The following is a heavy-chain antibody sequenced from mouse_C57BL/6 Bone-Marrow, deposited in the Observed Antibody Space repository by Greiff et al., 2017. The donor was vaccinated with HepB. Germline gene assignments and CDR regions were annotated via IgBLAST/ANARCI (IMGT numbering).Heavy chain of an antibody. D-gene: IGHD1-1*01. CDR2: ISSGSSTI. J-gene: IGHJ1*03. CDR1: GFTFSDYG. Sequence: EVQLQQSGGGLVKPGGSLKLSCAASGFTFSDYGMHWVRQAPEKGLEWVAYISSGSSTIYYADTVKGRFTISRDNAKNTLFLQMTSLRSEDTAMYYCARDYGSFYWYFDVWGTGTTVTVSS. CDR3: ARDYGSFYWYFDV. V-gene: IGHV5-17*01.